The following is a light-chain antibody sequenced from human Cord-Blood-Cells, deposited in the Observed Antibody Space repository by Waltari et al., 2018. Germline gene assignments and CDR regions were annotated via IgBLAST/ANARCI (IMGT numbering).Light chain of an antibody. CDR2: GKN. CDR3: NSRDSSGNHVV. V-gene: IGLV3-19*01. CDR1: TLRTYY. J-gene: IGLJ2*01. Sequence: SPELTQDPAGSVALVQNVGLTCQGATLRTYYASGYQQKPGQAPVLVIYGKNNRPSGIPDRFSGSSSGNTASLTITGAQAEDEADYYCNSRDSSGNHVVFGGGTKLTVL.